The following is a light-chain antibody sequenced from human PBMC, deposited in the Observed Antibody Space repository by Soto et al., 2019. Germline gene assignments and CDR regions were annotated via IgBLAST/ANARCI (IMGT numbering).Light chain of an antibody. J-gene: IGKJ4*01. V-gene: IGKV3-15*01. CDR2: GVS. Sequence: EIVMTQSPATLSVSPGETATLSCRANQSVAGNLAWYQQKPGQPPRLLIYGVSTRATGVPARFSGSGSETDFSLTISSLQIEDFALYYCQQSNNWPPLTFGGGTKVEIK. CDR1: QSVAGN. CDR3: QQSNNWPPLT.